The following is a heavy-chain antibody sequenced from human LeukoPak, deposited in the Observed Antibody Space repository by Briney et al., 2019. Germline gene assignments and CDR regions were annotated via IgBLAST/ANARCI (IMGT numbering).Heavy chain of an antibody. CDR1: GFTFDDYA. V-gene: IGHV3-30*02. Sequence: PGGSLRLSCAASGFTFDDYAMHWVRQAPGKGLEWVAFIRYDGSNKYYADSVKGRFTISRDNSKNTLYLQMNSLRAEDTAVYYCAKDRYYYGSGSYRYYYYYMDVWGKGTTVTISS. J-gene: IGHJ6*03. CDR3: AKDRYYYGSGSYRYYYYYMDV. CDR2: IRYDGSNK. D-gene: IGHD3-10*01.